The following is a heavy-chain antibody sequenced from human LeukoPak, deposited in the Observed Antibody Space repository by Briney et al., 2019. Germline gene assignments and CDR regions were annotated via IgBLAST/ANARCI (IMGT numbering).Heavy chain of an antibody. CDR2: INPNSGGT. CDR3: ARSYDFWSRYYYGMDV. CDR1: GYTFTVYY. V-gene: IGHV1-2*02. D-gene: IGHD3-3*01. Sequence: ASVRVSCKASGYTFTVYYMHWVRQAPGQGRGWMGWINPNSGGTNYAQKFQGRVTMTRDTSISTAYMELSRLRSDDMAVYYCARSYDFWSRYYYGMDVWGQGTTVTVSS. J-gene: IGHJ6*02.